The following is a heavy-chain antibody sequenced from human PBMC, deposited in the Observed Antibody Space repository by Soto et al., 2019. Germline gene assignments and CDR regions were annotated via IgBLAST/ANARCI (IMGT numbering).Heavy chain of an antibody. D-gene: IGHD1-7*01. CDR2: IIPILGIA. CDR3: ASETGTTGLRWFDP. CDR1: GGTFSSYA. Sequence: QVQLVQSGAEVKKPGSSVKVSCKASGGTFSSYAISWVRQAPGQGLEWMGRIIPILGIANYAQKFQGRVTITADKSTSTAYMELSSLRSEDTAVYYCASETGTTGLRWFDPWGQGTLVTVSS. J-gene: IGHJ5*02. V-gene: IGHV1-69*04.